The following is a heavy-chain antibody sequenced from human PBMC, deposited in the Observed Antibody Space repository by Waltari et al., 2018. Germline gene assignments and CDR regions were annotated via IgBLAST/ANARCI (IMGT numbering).Heavy chain of an antibody. J-gene: IGHJ4*02. V-gene: IGHV4-34*02. CDR1: GVSLTDYY. Sequence: QVQLQQWGAGLVRPSETLSLTCDVYGVSLTDYYWTWIRQSPGKGLEWIGENNLGDITYYNPSLENRVTILLDMSKNQFSLKLTSVTAADTAVYYCARDRLRGVAAYFDYWGQGTLVTVSS. CDR2: NNLGDIT. CDR3: ARDRLRGVAAYFDY. D-gene: IGHD3-10*01.